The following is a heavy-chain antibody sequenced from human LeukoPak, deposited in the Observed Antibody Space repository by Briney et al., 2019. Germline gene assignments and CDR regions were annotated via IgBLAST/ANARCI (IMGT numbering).Heavy chain of an antibody. CDR3: ARDRGFGQADV. V-gene: IGHV3-23*01. D-gene: IGHD3-10*01. CDR2: ISGSPGRG. Sequence: GGSLRVSCTASGFTFKTYAMSWVRQAPGKGLEWVSGISGSPGRGYYADSVKGRFTISRDDAKNSLYLQMNSLRAEDTAVYYCARDRGFGQADVWGKGTTVTVSS. J-gene: IGHJ6*04. CDR1: GFTFKTYA.